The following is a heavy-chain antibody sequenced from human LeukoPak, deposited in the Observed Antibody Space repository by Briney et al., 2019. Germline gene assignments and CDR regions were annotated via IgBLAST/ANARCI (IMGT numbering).Heavy chain of an antibody. D-gene: IGHD6-13*01. J-gene: IGHJ5*02. Sequence: SVKVSCKASGGTFSSYAISWVRQAPGQGLEWMGGIIPIFGTANYAQKFQGRVTITADESTSTAYMELSSLRSEDTAVYYCASGGGYSSSWYNWFDPWGQGTLVTVSS. V-gene: IGHV1-69*13. CDR2: IIPIFGTA. CDR1: GGTFSSYA. CDR3: ASGGGYSSSWYNWFDP.